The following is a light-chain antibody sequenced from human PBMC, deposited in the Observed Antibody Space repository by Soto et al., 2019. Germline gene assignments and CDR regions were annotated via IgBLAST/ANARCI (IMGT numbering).Light chain of an antibody. CDR1: RGVLYGSNNKNY. J-gene: IGKJ4*01. CDR3: QQYYSTPLT. V-gene: IGKV4-1*01. Sequence: DIVLTQSADSLALSLVQRSATNCKSSRGVLYGSNNKNYLAWYQQKPGQPPKLLIYWASTRESGVPDRFSGSGSGTDFTLTISSLQAEDVAVYYCQQYYSTPLTFGGGTKVDIK. CDR2: WAS.